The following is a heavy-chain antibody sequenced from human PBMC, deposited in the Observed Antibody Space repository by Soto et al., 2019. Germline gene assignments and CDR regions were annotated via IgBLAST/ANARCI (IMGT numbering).Heavy chain of an antibody. CDR2: MSYDGSDT. V-gene: IGHV3-30*02. J-gene: IGHJ5*02. CDR3: TIVRVADSALDR. D-gene: IGHD3-10*02. Sequence: GSLRLCCVGAGLILSNNGMHWVRQTPGKGLEWVAFMSYDGSDTFYADSVKGRFTISRDNSKNTLFLHMSNLRAEDTAMYYGTIVRVADSALDRWGQGTLVTVYS. CDR1: GLILSNNG.